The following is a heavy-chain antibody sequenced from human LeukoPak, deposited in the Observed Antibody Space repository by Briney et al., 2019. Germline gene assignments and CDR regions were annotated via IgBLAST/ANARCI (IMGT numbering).Heavy chain of an antibody. J-gene: IGHJ4*02. Sequence: SETLSLTCAVYGGSFSGYYWSWIRQPPGKGLEWIGEINHSGSTNYNPSLKSRVTISVDTSKNQFSLKLSSVTAADTAVYYCARVPEYMDILIAYSTTPDYWGQGTLVTVSS. V-gene: IGHV4-34*01. CDR2: INHSGST. CDR1: GGSFSGYY. CDR3: ARVPEYMDILIAYSTTPDY. D-gene: IGHD3-9*01.